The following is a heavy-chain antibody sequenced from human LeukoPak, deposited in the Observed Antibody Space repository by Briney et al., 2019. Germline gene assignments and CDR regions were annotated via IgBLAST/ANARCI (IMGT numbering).Heavy chain of an antibody. J-gene: IGHJ4*02. V-gene: IGHV1-69*01. CDR2: IIPICGTA. CDR3: ASPNYYDSSGYLYCFDY. CDR1: GGTFSSYA. Sequence: SVKVSCKASGGTFSSYAISWVRQAPGQGLEWMGGIIPICGTANYAQKFQGRVTITADESTSTAYMELSSLRSEDTAVYYCASPNYYDSSGYLYCFDYWGQGTLVTVSS. D-gene: IGHD3-22*01.